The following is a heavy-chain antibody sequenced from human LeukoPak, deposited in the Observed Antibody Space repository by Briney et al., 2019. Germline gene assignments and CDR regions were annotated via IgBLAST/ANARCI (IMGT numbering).Heavy chain of an antibody. J-gene: IGHJ4*02. CDR1: GGSISSYY. CDR3: ARDDYGDYDFDY. Sequence: PSETLSLTCTVSGGSISSYYWSWIRQPPGKGLEWIGYIYYSGSTNCNPSLKSRVTISVDTSKNQFSLKLSSVTAADTAVYYCARDDYGDYDFDYWGQGTLVTVSS. D-gene: IGHD4-17*01. CDR2: IYYSGST. V-gene: IGHV4-59*12.